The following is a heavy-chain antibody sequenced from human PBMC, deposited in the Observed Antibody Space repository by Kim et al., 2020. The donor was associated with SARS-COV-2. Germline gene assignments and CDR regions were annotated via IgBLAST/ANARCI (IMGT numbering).Heavy chain of an antibody. Sequence: SVKVSCKASGDTFSSYGINWVRLAPGQGLEWMGGINPIFGSAKYAQRFQGRVTITADERTSTAYMDLSSLRFEDTAVYYCARLSVVTPWLGMDVWGQGTTVIVSS. D-gene: IGHD3-22*01. V-gene: IGHV1-69*13. CDR2: INPIFGSA. CDR1: GDTFSSYG. CDR3: ARLSVVTPWLGMDV. J-gene: IGHJ6*02.